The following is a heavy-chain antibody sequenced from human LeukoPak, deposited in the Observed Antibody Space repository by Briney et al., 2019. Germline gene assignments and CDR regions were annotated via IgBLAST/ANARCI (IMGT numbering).Heavy chain of an antibody. CDR1: YA. J-gene: IGHJ4*02. Sequence: YAMHWVRHGPGKGLEWVSGISWNSNTIRYADSVKGRFTLSRDNAKNSLVLEMNSLKDEDTAFYYCARGRAVANYFDYWGQGILVTVSS. D-gene: IGHD6-19*01. V-gene: IGHV3-9*01. CDR3: ARGRAVANYFDY. CDR2: ISWNSNTI.